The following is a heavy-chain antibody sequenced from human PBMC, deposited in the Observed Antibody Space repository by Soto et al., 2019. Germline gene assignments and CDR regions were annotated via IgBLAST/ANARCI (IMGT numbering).Heavy chain of an antibody. CDR3: ARAALGFCSGGSCYSIYYYYYYMDV. J-gene: IGHJ6*03. D-gene: IGHD2-15*01. Sequence: PSQTLSLTCAISGDSVSSNSAAWNWIRQSPSRGLEWLGRTYYRSKCYNDYAVSVKSRITINPDTSKSQFSLQLNSVTPEDTAVNYCARAALGFCSGGSCYSIYYYYYYMDVWGKGTTVTVSS. V-gene: IGHV6-1*01. CDR2: TYYRSKCYN. CDR1: GDSVSSNSAA.